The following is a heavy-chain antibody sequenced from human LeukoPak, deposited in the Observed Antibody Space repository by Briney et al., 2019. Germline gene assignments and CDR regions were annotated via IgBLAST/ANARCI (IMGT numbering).Heavy chain of an antibody. CDR3: ARNRRDGYFAGYYYMDV. J-gene: IGHJ6*03. CDR1: GGTFSSYA. Sequence: SVKVSCKASGGTFSSYAISWVRQAPGQGLEWMGGIIPIFGTANYAQKFQGRVTITTDETTSTAYMELSSLRSEDTAVYYCARNRRDGYFAGYYYMDVWGKGTTVTVSS. D-gene: IGHD5-24*01. CDR2: IIPIFGTA. V-gene: IGHV1-69*05.